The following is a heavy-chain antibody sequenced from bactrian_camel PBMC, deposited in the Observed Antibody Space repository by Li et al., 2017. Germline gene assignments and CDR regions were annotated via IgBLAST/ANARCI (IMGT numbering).Heavy chain of an antibody. Sequence: HVQLVESGGGSVQSGGSLRLSCVVSGSAYKGNCMTWFRQAPGKERELVASIYTGGNPTHYAGPVKGRFTISQDMAANTVSLQMNSLKPEDTALYYCATACLREWGQGTQVTVS. D-gene: IGHD3*01. V-gene: IGHV3S54*01. CDR3: ATACLRE. CDR2: IYTGGNPT. CDR1: GSAYKGNC. J-gene: IGHJ4*01.